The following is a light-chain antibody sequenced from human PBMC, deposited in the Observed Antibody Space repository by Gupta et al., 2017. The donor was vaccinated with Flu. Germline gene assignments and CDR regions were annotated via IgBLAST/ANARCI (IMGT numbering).Light chain of an antibody. CDR3: QQGYSTPYS. CDR2: AAS. Sequence: DIQMTQSPSSLSASVGDRVTITCRASQSISSYLNWYQQKPVKAPKLLIYAASSLQSGVPSRFSGSGSGTDFTLTISSLQPEDFATYYCQQGYSTPYSVGQGTKLEIK. J-gene: IGKJ2*03. V-gene: IGKV1-39*01. CDR1: QSISSY.